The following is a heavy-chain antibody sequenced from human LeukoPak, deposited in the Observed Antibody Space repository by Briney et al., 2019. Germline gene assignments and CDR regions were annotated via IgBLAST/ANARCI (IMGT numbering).Heavy chain of an antibody. CDR2: IIPIFGTA. J-gene: IGHJ4*02. CDR1: GGTFSSYA. CDR3: ARDPRLRSSGPFDY. V-gene: IGHV1-69*13. D-gene: IGHD3-3*01. Sequence: ASVKVSCKASGGTFSSYAISWVRQAPGQGLEWMGGIIPIFGTANYAQKFQGRVTITADESTSTAYMELSSLRSEDTAVYYCARDPRLRSSGPFDYWGQGTLVTVSS.